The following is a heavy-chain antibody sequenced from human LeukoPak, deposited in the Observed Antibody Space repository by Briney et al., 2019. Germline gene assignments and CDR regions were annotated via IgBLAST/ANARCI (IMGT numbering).Heavy chain of an antibody. V-gene: IGHV4-59*01. Sequence: SETLSLTCTVSGVSISSYYWSWIRQPPGKGLEWIGYIYYSGSTNYNPSLKSRVTISVDTSKNQFSLKLSSVTAADTAVYYCARRPGDGYNSLGYFDYWGQGTLVTVSS. CDR2: IYYSGST. D-gene: IGHD5-24*01. CDR3: ARRPGDGYNSLGYFDY. J-gene: IGHJ4*02. CDR1: GVSISSYY.